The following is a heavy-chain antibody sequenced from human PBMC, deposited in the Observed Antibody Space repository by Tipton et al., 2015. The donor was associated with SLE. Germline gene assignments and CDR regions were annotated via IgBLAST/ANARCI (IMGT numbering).Heavy chain of an antibody. D-gene: IGHD4/OR15-4a*01. Sequence: SLRLSCAASGFTFDDYAMHWVRQAPGKGLEWVSGISWNSGSIGYADSVKGRFTISRDNAKNSLYLQMNSLRAEDTALYYCAKVGRTMGNPGYFDYWDQGTLVTVSS. CDR3: AKVGRTMGNPGYFDY. CDR1: GFTFDDYA. V-gene: IGHV3-9*01. J-gene: IGHJ4*02. CDR2: ISWNSGSI.